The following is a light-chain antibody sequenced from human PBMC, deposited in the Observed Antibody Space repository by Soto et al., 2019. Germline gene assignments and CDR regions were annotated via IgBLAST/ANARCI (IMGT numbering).Light chain of an antibody. CDR2: DVS. Sequence: QSALTQPASVSGSPGQSITISCTGTSSDVGGYNYVSWYQQHPGKAPKLMIYDVSNRPSGVSNRFSGSKSGNTASLTISGLQDEDEADDYCSSYTSSSTSPYVFGTGTKLTVL. CDR1: SSDVGGYNY. CDR3: SSYTSSSTSPYV. V-gene: IGLV2-14*01. J-gene: IGLJ1*01.